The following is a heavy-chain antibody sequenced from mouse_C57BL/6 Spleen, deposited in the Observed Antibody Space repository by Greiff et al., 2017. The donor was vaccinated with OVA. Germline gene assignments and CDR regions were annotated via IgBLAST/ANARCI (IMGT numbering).Heavy chain of an antibody. CDR2: IDPETGGT. Sequence: QVQLQQSGAELVRPGASVTLSCKASGYTFTDYEMHWVKQTPVHGLEWIGAIDPETGGTAYNQKFKGTAILTADKSSSTDDMELRSLTSEDSAVYYCTRVYYGSPWFAYWGQGTLVTVSA. CDR3: TRVYYGSPWFAY. J-gene: IGHJ3*01. V-gene: IGHV1-15*01. D-gene: IGHD1-1*01. CDR1: GYTFTDYE.